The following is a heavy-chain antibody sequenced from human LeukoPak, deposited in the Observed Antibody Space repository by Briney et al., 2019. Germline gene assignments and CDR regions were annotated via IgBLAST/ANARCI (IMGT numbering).Heavy chain of an antibody. J-gene: IGHJ4*02. CDR2: INTDGSST. CDR3: ARESLGTADFDY. D-gene: IGHD3-16*01. Sequence: PGGSLRLSCAASGFTFSSYWMHWVRQAPGKGLVWVSRINTDGSSTSYADSVKGRFTISRDNAKNTLYLQMNSLRAEDTAVYYCARESLGTADFDYWGQGTLVTVSS. CDR1: GFTFSSYW. V-gene: IGHV3-74*01.